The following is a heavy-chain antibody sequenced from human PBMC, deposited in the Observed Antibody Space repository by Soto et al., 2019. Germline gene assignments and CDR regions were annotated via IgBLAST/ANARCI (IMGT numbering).Heavy chain of an antibody. CDR2: INHSGST. CDR1: GGSFSGYY. CDR3: ARNTKVNYYYYYGMDV. V-gene: IGHV4-34*01. Sequence: SETLSLTCAVYGGSFSGYYWSWIRQPPGKGLEWIGGINHSGSTNYNPSLKSRVTISVDTSKNQFSLKLSSVTAADTAVYYCARNTKVNYYYYYGMDVWGQGTTVTVSS. J-gene: IGHJ6*02.